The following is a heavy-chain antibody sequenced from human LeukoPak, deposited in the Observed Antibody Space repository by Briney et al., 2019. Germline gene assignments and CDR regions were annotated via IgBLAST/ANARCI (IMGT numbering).Heavy chain of an antibody. J-gene: IGHJ6*02. Sequence: TPPETLSLTCIVSGASIGSYYWSWIRPPPAKGLEWIGYISQNGYTIYTPSLKSRVTISRDTSENQFSLILSSVTAADTAVYFCTRHDVVPVIGHGMAVWGQGTTVTVSS. CDR1: GASIGSYY. CDR2: ISQNGYT. CDR3: TRHDVVPVIGHGMAV. D-gene: IGHD2-2*01. V-gene: IGHV4-59*08.